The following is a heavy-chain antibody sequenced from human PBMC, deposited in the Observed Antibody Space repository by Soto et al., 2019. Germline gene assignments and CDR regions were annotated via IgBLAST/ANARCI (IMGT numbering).Heavy chain of an antibody. CDR2: ISWNSGSI. V-gene: IGHV3-9*01. J-gene: IGHJ6*02. CDR1: GFTFDDYA. Sequence: GGSLRLSCAASGFTFDDYAMHWVRQAPGKGLEWVSGISWNSGSIGYADSVKGRFTISRDNAKNSLYLQMNSLRAEDTALYYCAKDLQWGYYYYGMDVWGQGTTVT. CDR3: AKDLQWGYYYYGMDV. D-gene: IGHD2-8*01.